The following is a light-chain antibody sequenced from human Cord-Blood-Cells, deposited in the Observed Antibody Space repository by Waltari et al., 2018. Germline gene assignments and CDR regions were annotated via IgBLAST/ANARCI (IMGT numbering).Light chain of an antibody. CDR3: QQYGSSPWT. J-gene: IGKJ1*01. Sequence: EIVLTQSPGPLSLSPGERATLSCRASQSVSSSYLAWYQQKPGQAPRLLIYGASSRATGIPDRFSGSWSGTDFTLTISRLEPEDFAVYYCQQYGSSPWTFGQGTKVEIK. V-gene: IGKV3-20*01. CDR2: GAS. CDR1: QSVSSSY.